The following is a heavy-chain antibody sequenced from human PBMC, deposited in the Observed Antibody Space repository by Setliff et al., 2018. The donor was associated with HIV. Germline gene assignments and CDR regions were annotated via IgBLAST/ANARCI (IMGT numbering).Heavy chain of an antibody. CDR1: GGSFSGYY. D-gene: IGHD4-4*01. CDR2: THSSGSS. V-gene: IGHV4-34*01. Sequence: SETLSLTCAVYGGSFSGYYWSWIRQPPGKGLEWIGHTHSSGSSRYNPSLESRVTISVDPSKNQFSLKVSSVTAADTAVYYCARSPRYSHYGGLFDYWGQGTLVTVSS. J-gene: IGHJ4*02. CDR3: ARSPRYSHYGGLFDY.